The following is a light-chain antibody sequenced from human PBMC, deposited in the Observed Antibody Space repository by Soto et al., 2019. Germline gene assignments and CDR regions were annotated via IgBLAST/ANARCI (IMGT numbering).Light chain of an antibody. CDR3: QSYDTSLSYV. CDR1: SSNIGAGYA. CDR2: GNT. J-gene: IGLJ1*01. Sequence: QSVLTQPPSVSGAPGQRVTISCTGSSSNIGAGYAVHWYQQLPGTAPKLLIYGNTNRPSGVPDRFSGSKSGTSASLAITGLQAEDEADYYCQSYDTSLSYVFGGGTKLT. V-gene: IGLV1-40*01.